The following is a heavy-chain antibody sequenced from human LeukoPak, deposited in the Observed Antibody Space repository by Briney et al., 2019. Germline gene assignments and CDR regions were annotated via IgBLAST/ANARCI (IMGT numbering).Heavy chain of an antibody. D-gene: IGHD3-10*01. J-gene: IGHJ4*02. V-gene: IGHV3-23*01. CDR2: ISGSGGGT. CDR3: AKGGAYVSGSYYD. CDR1: GFIFSSYG. Sequence: PGGSLRLSCSASGFIFSSYGMSWVRQAPGKGLEWVSTISGSGGGTYYADSVKGRFTISRDNSKNTLYLQMNSLRAEDTAVYYCAKGGAYVSGSYYDWGQGTLVTVSP.